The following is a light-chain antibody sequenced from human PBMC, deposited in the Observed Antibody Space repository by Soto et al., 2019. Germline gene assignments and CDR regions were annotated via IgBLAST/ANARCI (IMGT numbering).Light chain of an antibody. CDR3: QQLYSYPLT. V-gene: IGKV1-9*01. Sequence: IQLTQSPSSLSASVGDRVTITCRASQGISSYLAWYQQKPGKAPKLLIYAASTLQSGVPSRFSGSGSGTDFTLTISSLQPADFATYYFQQLYSYPLTVGGGTKVEIK. CDR1: QGISSY. J-gene: IGKJ4*01. CDR2: AAS.